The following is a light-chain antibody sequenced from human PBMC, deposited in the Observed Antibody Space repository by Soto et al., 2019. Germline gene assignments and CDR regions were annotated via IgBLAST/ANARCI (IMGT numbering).Light chain of an antibody. CDR1: QSVSTNY. V-gene: IGKV3-11*01. Sequence: EIVLTQSPATLSLSPGERATLSCGASQSVSTNYLAWYQQKPGQAPSLLIYDASNRATGIPARFSGSGSGTDFTLTISSLEPEDFAVYYCQQRSNWPRGTFGQGTKVDIK. CDR3: QQRSNWPRGT. CDR2: DAS. J-gene: IGKJ1*01.